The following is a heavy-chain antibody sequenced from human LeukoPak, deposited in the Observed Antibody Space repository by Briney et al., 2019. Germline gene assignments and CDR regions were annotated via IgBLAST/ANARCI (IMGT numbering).Heavy chain of an antibody. CDR3: ARGAVLMVYAIYDY. V-gene: IGHV4-34*01. J-gene: IGHJ4*02. CDR2: INHSGST. CDR1: GGSFSGYY. Sequence: PSETLSLTCAVYGGSFSGYYWSWIRQPPGKGLEWIGEINHSGSTNYNPSFKSRVTISVDTSKNQFSLKLSSVTAADTAVYYCARGAVLMVYAIYDYWGQGTLVTVSS. D-gene: IGHD2-8*01.